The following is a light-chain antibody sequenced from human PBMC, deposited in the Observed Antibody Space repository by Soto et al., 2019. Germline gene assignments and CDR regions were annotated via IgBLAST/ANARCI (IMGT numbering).Light chain of an antibody. J-gene: IGKJ4*01. CDR2: DAS. CDR3: QQYNSYLLT. Sequence: DIQMTQSPSTLSASVGDRVTITCRASQSISSWLAWYQQKPGKAPKLLIYDASSLESGVPSRFSGSGAGTEFTLTISSLQRDDFATYYCQQYNSYLLTFGGGTKVEIK. CDR1: QSISSW. V-gene: IGKV1-5*01.